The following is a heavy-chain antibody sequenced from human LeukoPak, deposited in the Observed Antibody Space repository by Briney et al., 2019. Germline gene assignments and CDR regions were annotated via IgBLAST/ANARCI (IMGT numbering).Heavy chain of an antibody. Sequence: GGSLRLSCAASGFTLDDYAMHWVRQAPGKGLEWVSGISWNSGSIGYADSVKGRFTISRDNSKNTLYLQMNSLRAEDTAAYYCARDTNPYSSGWYGGSFDYWGQGTLVTVSS. J-gene: IGHJ4*02. CDR1: GFTLDDYA. V-gene: IGHV3-9*01. CDR2: ISWNSGSI. D-gene: IGHD6-19*01. CDR3: ARDTNPYSSGWYGGSFDY.